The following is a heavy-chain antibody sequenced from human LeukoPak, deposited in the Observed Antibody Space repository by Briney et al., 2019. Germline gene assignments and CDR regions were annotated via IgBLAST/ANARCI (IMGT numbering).Heavy chain of an antibody. CDR3: AKSLAVAGSFDLDY. D-gene: IGHD6-19*01. V-gene: IGHV3-30*02. CDR1: GFTFSSYG. Sequence: GGSLRLSCAASGFTFSSYGMHWVRQAPGKGLEWVAFIRYDGSNKYYADSVKGRFTISRDNSRNTLYLQMNSLRAEDTAVYYCAKSLAVAGSFDLDYWGQGTLVTVSS. CDR2: IRYDGSNK. J-gene: IGHJ4*02.